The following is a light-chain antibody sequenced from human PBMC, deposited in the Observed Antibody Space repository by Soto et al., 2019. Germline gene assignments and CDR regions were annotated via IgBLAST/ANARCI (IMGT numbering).Light chain of an antibody. CDR3: QQYGSSSSWS. CDR1: QSVSSSY. V-gene: IGKV3-20*01. Sequence: IVLTQSPGTLSLSPVKRATLSCRASQSVSSSYLAWYQQKPGQTPRLLIYGASSRATGIPDRFSGSGSGTDFTLTISRLEPDDFAVYYCQQYGSSSSWSFGQGTKVDIK. J-gene: IGKJ1*01. CDR2: GAS.